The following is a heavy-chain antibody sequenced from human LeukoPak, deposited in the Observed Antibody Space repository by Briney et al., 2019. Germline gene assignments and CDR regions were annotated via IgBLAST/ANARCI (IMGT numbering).Heavy chain of an antibody. Sequence: AGGSLRLSCAASGFTFSGSSMYWVRRASGKGLEWVGRITSKAYSYATAYAASVKGRFTIFRDDSKNTVYLQMNSLKTEDTAVYYCTSGVGYCSGGSCYWGQGTLVTVSS. CDR3: TSGVGYCSGGSCY. V-gene: IGHV3-73*01. J-gene: IGHJ4*02. CDR1: GFTFSGSS. CDR2: ITSKAYSYAT. D-gene: IGHD2-15*01.